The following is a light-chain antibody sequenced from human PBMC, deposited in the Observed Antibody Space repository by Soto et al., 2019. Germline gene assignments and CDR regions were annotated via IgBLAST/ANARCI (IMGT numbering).Light chain of an antibody. CDR1: QSVDSN. V-gene: IGKV3-20*01. J-gene: IGKJ1*01. CDR2: GAS. Sequence: THFPATLSVSPGERAILSCRASQSVDSNLAWYQQKHGEDPRLLLYGASSGAAGMADRFGGSGSGTDLTLPISRLEPADFAVYYCQQYGSSPSFTFGQGTKVDIK. CDR3: QQYGSSPSFT.